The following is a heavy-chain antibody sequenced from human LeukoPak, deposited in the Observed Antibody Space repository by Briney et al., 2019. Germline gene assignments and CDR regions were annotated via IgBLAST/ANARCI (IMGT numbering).Heavy chain of an antibody. Sequence: SGPTLAKPTQPLTLTSTFSSFSPSTTGPDVGCIHQPPAKALEWLPLIYWSDDKRYSPSVKSRITITNDTYKNHVVPIMTNIDTVATAKYYCAHSNRYSSSPYWFDPWGRGTLVTVSS. V-gene: IGHV2-5*01. J-gene: IGHJ5*02. CDR3: AHSNRYSSSPYWFDP. CDR1: SFSPSTTGPD. CDR2: IYWSDDK. D-gene: IGHD6-6*01.